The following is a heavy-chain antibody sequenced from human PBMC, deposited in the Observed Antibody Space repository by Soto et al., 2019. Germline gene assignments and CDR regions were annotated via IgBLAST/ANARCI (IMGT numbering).Heavy chain of an antibody. CDR3: AREGGIVGATAADY. D-gene: IGHD1-26*01. J-gene: IGHJ4*02. V-gene: IGHV4-59*08. CDR2: IYYSGST. Sequence: SETLSLTCTVSGGSISSYYWSWIRQPPGKGLEWIGYIYYSGSTNYNPSLKSRVTISVDTSKNQSSLKLSSVTAADTAVYYCAREGGIVGATAADYWGQGTLVTVSS. CDR1: GGSISSYY.